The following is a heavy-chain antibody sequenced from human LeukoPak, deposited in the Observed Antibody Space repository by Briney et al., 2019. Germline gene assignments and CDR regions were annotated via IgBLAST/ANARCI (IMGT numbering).Heavy chain of an antibody. J-gene: IGHJ4*02. CDR3: ARDDALSHYYGSGSYHY. Sequence: SGTLSLTCAVSGGSISSSNWWSWVRQPPGKGLEWIGEIYHSGSTNYNPSLKSRVTISVDKSKNQFSLKLSSVTAADTAVYHCARDDALSHYYGSGSYHYWGQGTLVTVSS. CDR1: GGSISSSNW. V-gene: IGHV4-4*02. CDR2: IYHSGST. D-gene: IGHD3-10*01.